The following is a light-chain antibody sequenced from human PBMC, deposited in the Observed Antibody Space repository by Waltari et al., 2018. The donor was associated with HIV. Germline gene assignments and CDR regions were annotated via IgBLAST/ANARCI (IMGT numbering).Light chain of an antibody. CDR2: RNN. Sequence: QSVLPQPPSASGTPGQRVTISCSGSGSNLGSNYVYWYQQLPGTAPKLLIYRNNQRPSGVPDRFSGSKSGTSASLAISGLRSEDEADYYCAAWDDSLSGLVFGGGTKLTVL. CDR3: AAWDDSLSGLV. CDR1: GSNLGSNY. V-gene: IGLV1-47*01. J-gene: IGLJ2*01.